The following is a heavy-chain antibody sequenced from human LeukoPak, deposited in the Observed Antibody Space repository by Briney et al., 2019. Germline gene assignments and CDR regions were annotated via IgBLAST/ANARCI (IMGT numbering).Heavy chain of an antibody. D-gene: IGHD3-22*01. CDR1: GYTFTSYD. CDR2: FDPEDGET. J-gene: IGHJ3*02. V-gene: IGHV1-24*01. Sequence: ASVKVSCKASGYTFTSYDINWVRQATGQGLEWMGGFDPEDGETIYAQKFQGRVTMTEDTSTDTAYMELSSLRSEDTAVYYCATGGVGSGYYNAFDIWGQGTMVTVSS. CDR3: ATGGVGSGYYNAFDI.